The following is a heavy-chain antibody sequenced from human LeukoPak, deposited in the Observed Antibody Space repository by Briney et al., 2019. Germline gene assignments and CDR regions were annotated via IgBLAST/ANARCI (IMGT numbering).Heavy chain of an antibody. CDR3: AKGGGYEAQYYYYYLDV. Sequence: GGSLRLSCAASGFSFNSYSMHWVRQAPGKGLEWVAYIQYDGSNEQYADSVKGRFSISRDSSKNILYLQMKSLRAEDTAVYYCAKGGGYEAQYYYYYLDVWGKGTTVTISS. CDR1: GFSFNSYS. V-gene: IGHV3-30*02. J-gene: IGHJ6*03. D-gene: IGHD5-12*01. CDR2: IQYDGSNE.